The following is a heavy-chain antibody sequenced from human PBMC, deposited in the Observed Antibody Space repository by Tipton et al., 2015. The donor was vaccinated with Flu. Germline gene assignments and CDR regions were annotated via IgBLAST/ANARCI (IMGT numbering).Heavy chain of an antibody. CDR2: VYYAGGT. D-gene: IGHD2/OR15-2a*01. V-gene: IGHV4-39*07. J-gene: IGHJ3*02. CDR1: GGSIGVTTYY. Sequence: TLSLTCTVSGGSIGVTTYYWGWIRQPPGKGLEYIGSVYYAGGTYFNPSLKSRVTVSIGTSKKQFSLKLNSVTAADTAVYYCARLSLSFNAFDIWGQGTTVTVS. CDR3: ARLSLSFNAFDI.